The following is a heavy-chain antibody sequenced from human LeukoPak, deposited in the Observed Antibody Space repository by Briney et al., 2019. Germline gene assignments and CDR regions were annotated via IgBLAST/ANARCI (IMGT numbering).Heavy chain of an antibody. Sequence: GGSLRLSCAASGFSFSSYSMNWVRQAPGKGLEWVANIKQDGSEKYYVDSVKGRFTISRDNAKNSLYLQMNSLRAEDTAVYYCARDRAGDDYWGQGTLVTVSS. D-gene: IGHD7-27*01. V-gene: IGHV3-7*01. CDR2: IKQDGSEK. CDR3: ARDRAGDDY. J-gene: IGHJ4*02. CDR1: GFSFSSYS.